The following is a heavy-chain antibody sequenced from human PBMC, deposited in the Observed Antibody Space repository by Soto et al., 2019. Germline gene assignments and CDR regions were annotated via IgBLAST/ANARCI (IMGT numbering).Heavy chain of an antibody. V-gene: IGHV4-39*01. Sequence: SETLSLTCTVSGGSISSSSYYWGWIRQPPGKGLEWIGSIYYSGSTYYNPSLKSRVTISVDTSKNQFSLKLSSVTAADTAVYYCARQITCSGGSCYSSGDYWGQGTLVTVSS. CDR2: IYYSGST. J-gene: IGHJ4*02. CDR3: ARQITCSGGSCYSSGDY. D-gene: IGHD2-15*01. CDR1: GGSISSSSYY.